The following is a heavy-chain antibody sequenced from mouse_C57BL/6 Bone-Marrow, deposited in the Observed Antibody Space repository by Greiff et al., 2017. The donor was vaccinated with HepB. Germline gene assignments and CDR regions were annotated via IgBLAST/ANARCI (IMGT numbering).Heavy chain of an antibody. V-gene: IGHV1-64*01. J-gene: IGHJ2*01. CDR1: GYTFTSYW. Sequence: VQLQQPGAELVKPGASVKLSCKASGYTFTSYWMHWVKQRPGQGLEWIGMLHPNSGSTNYNEKFKSKATLTVDKSSSTAYMQLSSLTSEDSAVYYCASPPISTVVAGNYFDYWGQGTTLTVSS. CDR2: LHPNSGST. CDR3: ASPPISTVVAGNYFDY. D-gene: IGHD1-1*01.